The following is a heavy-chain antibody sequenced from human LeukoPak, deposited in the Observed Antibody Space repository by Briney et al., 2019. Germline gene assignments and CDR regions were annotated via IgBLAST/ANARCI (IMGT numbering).Heavy chain of an antibody. CDR2: IKLDGSEK. CDR1: GFTFSSYA. Sequence: GRSLRLSCAASGFTFSSYAMHWVRQAPGKGLEWVANIKLDGSEKNYVDSVKGRFTISRDNTKNSLYLQMNSLRAEDTAVFYCARDQYDTWSRRGNFDSWGQGTLVIVSS. CDR3: ARDQYDTWSRRGNFDS. J-gene: IGHJ4*02. D-gene: IGHD3-3*01. V-gene: IGHV3-7*03.